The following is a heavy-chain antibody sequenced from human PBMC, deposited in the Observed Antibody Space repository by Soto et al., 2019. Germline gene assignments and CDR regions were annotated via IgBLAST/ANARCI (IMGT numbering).Heavy chain of an antibody. J-gene: IGHJ6*02. V-gene: IGHV1-3*01. CDR1: GYTFTSYA. D-gene: IGHD1-1*01. Sequence: QVQLVQSGAEVKKPGASVKVSCKASGYTFTSYAMHWVRQAPGQRLEWMGWINAGNGNTKYSQKFQGRVTITRDTXAXTXXMELSSLRSEDTAVYYCASFGYNWNDGLYYYGMDVWGQGTTVTVSS. CDR2: INAGNGNT. CDR3: ASFGYNWNDGLYYYGMDV.